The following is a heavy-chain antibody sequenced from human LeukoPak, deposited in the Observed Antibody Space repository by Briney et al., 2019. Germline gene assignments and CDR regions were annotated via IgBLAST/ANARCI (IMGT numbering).Heavy chain of an antibody. Sequence: SETLSLTCAVYGGSFSSYYWSWIRQPPGKGLEWIGYIYYSGSTNYNPSLKSRVTISVDTSKNQFSLKLSSVTAADTAVYYCARDRAYYGSGTFDYWGQGTLVTVSS. V-gene: IGHV4-59*01. D-gene: IGHD3-10*01. J-gene: IGHJ4*02. CDR1: GGSFSSYY. CDR2: IYYSGST. CDR3: ARDRAYYGSGTFDY.